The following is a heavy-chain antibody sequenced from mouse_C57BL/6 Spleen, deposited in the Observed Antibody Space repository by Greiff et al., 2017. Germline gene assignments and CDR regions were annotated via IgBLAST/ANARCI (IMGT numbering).Heavy chain of an antibody. CDR1: GFTFSSYA. Sequence: EVHLVESGGGLVKPGGSLKLSCAASGFTFSSYAMSWVRQTPEKRLEWVATISDGGSYTYYPDNVKGRFTISRDNAKNNLYLQMSHLKSEDTAMYYCARDGGAMDYWGQGTSVTVSS. V-gene: IGHV5-4*01. J-gene: IGHJ4*01. CDR3: ARDGGAMDY. CDR2: ISDGGSYT.